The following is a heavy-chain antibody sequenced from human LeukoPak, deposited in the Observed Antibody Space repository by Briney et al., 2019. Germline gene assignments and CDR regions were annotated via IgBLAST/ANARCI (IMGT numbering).Heavy chain of an antibody. V-gene: IGHV1-2*06. D-gene: IGHD3-22*01. CDR2: INPNSGGT. CDR3: ARRGSGYYDSREAFDI. CDR1: GYTFIAYY. Sequence: ASVKVSCKASGYTFIAYYIYWMRQAPGQGLEWVRRINPNSGGTNYAQNFQGRVTLTRDTSITTAYMELNRLISDDTAVYYCARRGSGYYDSREAFDIWGQGTMVTVSS. J-gene: IGHJ3*02.